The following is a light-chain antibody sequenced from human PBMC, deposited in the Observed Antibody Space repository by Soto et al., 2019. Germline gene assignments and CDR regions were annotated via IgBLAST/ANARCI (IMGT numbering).Light chain of an antibody. V-gene: IGKV3-20*01. CDR2: GAS. CDR3: LQSHSTPLT. CDR1: QSVSSSY. J-gene: IGKJ5*01. Sequence: IVLTQSPGTLSLSPGERASLSCRASQSVSSSYLAWYQQKPGQAPRLLIYGASSRATGIPDRFSGSGSGTDFTLTISRLEPEDFATYYCLQSHSTPLTFGQGTRLDI.